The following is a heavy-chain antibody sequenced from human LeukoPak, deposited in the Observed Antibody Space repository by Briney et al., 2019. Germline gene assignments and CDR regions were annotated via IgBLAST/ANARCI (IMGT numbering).Heavy chain of an antibody. D-gene: IGHD5-24*01. V-gene: IGHV3-30*03. Sequence: GGSLRLSCAASGFTFSSYGMHWVRQAPGKGLEWVAVISYDGSNKYYADSVKGRFTISRDNSKNTLYLQMNSLRAEDTAVYYYATERRWLQSYVDYWGQGTLVTVSS. CDR3: ATERRWLQSYVDY. CDR2: ISYDGSNK. J-gene: IGHJ4*02. CDR1: GFTFSSYG.